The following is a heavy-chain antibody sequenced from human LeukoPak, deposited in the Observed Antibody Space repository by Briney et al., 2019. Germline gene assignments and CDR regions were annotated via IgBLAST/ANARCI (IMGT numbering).Heavy chain of an antibody. Sequence: ASVKVSCKASGYTFTSYDINWVRQAPGQGLEWMGWMNPNSGNTGYAQQFQGRVTMTRNTPISTAYMELSSLRSEDTAVYYCARVPSGYKRGYYFDYWGQGTLVTVSS. CDR3: ARVPSGYKRGYYFDY. J-gene: IGHJ4*02. CDR2: MNPNSGNT. V-gene: IGHV1-8*01. D-gene: IGHD5-24*01. CDR1: GYTFTSYD.